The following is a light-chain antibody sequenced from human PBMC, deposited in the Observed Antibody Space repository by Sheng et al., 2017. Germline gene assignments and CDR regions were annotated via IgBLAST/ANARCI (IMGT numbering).Light chain of an antibody. Sequence: EIVLTQSPGTLSLSPGERATLSCRASQSVSSSYLAWYQQKPGQAPRLLIYAASTTATGIPDRFRGSGSGTDFTLTISRLEPEDFAVYHCQLYGRHGRTFGQGTKVEVK. CDR3: QLYGRHGRT. V-gene: IGKV3-20*01. J-gene: IGKJ1*01. CDR1: QSVSSSY. CDR2: AAS.